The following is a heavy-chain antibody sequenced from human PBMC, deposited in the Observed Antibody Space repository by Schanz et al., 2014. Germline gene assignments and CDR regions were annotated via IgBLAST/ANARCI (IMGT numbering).Heavy chain of an antibody. CDR2: MNPNSGNP. CDR1: GYTLSAYS. J-gene: IGHJ6*02. D-gene: IGHD5-18*01. CDR3: ARGPSQGYSYGHNIGAYYYGMDV. V-gene: IGHV1-69*08. Sequence: QVQLVQSGAEVKKPGSSVKVSCKASGYTLSAYSLHWVRQAPGQGLEWLGWMNPNSGNPGFAQKFQGRVTITADKSTSTASMELSSLRSEDTAVYYCARGPSQGYSYGHNIGAYYYGMDVWGQGTTVTVSS.